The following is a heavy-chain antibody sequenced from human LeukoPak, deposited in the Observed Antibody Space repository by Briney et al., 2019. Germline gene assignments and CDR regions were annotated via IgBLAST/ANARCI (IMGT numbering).Heavy chain of an antibody. CDR2: ISYDGSNK. D-gene: IGHD3-22*01. Sequence: GGSLRLSCAASGFTFSSYGMHWVRQAPGKGLEWVAVISYDGSNKYYADSVKGRFTISRDNSKNTLYLQMNSLRAEDTAVYYCAKRGYDSSGYYYFDYWGQGTLVTVSP. CDR1: GFTFSSYG. J-gene: IGHJ4*02. CDR3: AKRGYDSSGYYYFDY. V-gene: IGHV3-30*18.